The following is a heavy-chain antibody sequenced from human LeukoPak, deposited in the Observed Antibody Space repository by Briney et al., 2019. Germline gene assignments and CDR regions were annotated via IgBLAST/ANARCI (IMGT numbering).Heavy chain of an antibody. CDR3: ARAYDSSGHGAFDI. Sequence: ASVKVSCTAFGYDFTRNGISWVRQAPGQGLDWMGWISVYTGNTNYAQKFQGRVTLTTDTPTTTAYMELRGLRSDDTAVYFCARAYDSSGHGAFDIWGQGTIVTVSS. V-gene: IGHV1-18*01. D-gene: IGHD3-22*01. CDR1: GYDFTRNG. CDR2: ISVYTGNT. J-gene: IGHJ3*02.